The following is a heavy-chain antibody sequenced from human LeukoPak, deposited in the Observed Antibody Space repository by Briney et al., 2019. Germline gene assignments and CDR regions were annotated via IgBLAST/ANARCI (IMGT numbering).Heavy chain of an antibody. D-gene: IGHD5-12*01. V-gene: IGHV4-59*11. CDR1: GGSISSHY. CDR2: IYYSGST. J-gene: IGHJ6*03. CDR3: ARLATNYYYYYYMDV. Sequence: PSETLSLTCTVSGGSISSHYWSWIRQPPGKGLEWIGYIYYSGSTNYNLSLKSRVTISVDTSKNQFSLKLSSVTAADTAVYYCARLATNYYYYYYMDVWGKGTTVTVSS.